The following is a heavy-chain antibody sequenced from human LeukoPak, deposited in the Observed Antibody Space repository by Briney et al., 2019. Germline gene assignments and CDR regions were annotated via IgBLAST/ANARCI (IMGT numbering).Heavy chain of an antibody. CDR3: AMLVVPAASSGTLDY. J-gene: IGHJ4*02. CDR1: GGTFSSYA. D-gene: IGHD2-2*01. V-gene: IGHV1-69*05. Sequence: GASVKVSCKASGGTFSSYAISWVRQAPGQGLEWMGGIIPIFGTANYAQKFQGRVTITTDESTSTAYMELSSLRSEDTAVYYCAMLVVPAASSGTLDYWGQGTQVTVSS. CDR2: IIPIFGTA.